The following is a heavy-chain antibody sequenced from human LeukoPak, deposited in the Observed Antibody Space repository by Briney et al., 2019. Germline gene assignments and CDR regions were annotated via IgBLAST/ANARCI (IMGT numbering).Heavy chain of an antibody. CDR3: ARVGTYYYDSSGYYCYYYGMDV. D-gene: IGHD3-22*01. V-gene: IGHV4-39*07. CDR2: IYYSGST. Sequence: PSETLSLTCTVSGGSISSSSYYWGWIRQPPGKGLEWIGSIYYSGSTNYNPSLKSRVTISVDTSKNQFSLKLSSVTAADTAVYYCARVGTYYYDSSGYYCYYYGMDVWGQGTTVTVSS. CDR1: GGSISSSSYY. J-gene: IGHJ6*02.